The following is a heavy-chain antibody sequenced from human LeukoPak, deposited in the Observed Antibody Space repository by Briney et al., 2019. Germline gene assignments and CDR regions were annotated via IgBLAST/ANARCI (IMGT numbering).Heavy chain of an antibody. J-gene: IGHJ4*02. V-gene: IGHV1-2*06. D-gene: IGHD3-10*01. CDR2: INPNSGGT. CDR1: GYTFTAYY. Sequence: GASVKVSCKASGYTFTAYYMHWARQAPGQGLEWMGRINPNSGGTNYAQKFQGRVTMTRDTSISTAYMELSRLRTDDTAVYYCARGSRFGEFYFDYWGQGTLVTVSS. CDR3: ARGSRFGEFYFDY.